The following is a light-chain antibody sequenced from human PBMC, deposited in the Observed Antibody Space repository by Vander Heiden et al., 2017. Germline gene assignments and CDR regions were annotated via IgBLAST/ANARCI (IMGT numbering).Light chain of an antibody. CDR1: QTISTN. CDR3: QQSYRRPLT. Sequence: DIQMNPSPSSLSASVGDRVTITCRASQTISTNVNWYQHNPGKAPKLLIYTASTLQSGVPARFSGSRSGTEFTLTISNLQPEDFATYYCQQSYRRPLTFGGGTKVEIK. J-gene: IGKJ4*01. V-gene: IGKV1-39*01. CDR2: TAS.